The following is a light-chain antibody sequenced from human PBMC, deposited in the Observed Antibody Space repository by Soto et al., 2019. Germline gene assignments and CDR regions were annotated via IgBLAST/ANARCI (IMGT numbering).Light chain of an antibody. CDR1: QSFGSSY. J-gene: IGKJ1*01. Sequence: EIVLTQSPGTLSLSPGERATLSCRASQSFGSSYLAWYQQKPGQPPRLLIYGAYNRATGIPERFRGSGSGTDFTLTISRLEPEDFAVYYCQQFGSSTWTFGQGTKVEIK. V-gene: IGKV3-20*01. CDR2: GAY. CDR3: QQFGSSTWT.